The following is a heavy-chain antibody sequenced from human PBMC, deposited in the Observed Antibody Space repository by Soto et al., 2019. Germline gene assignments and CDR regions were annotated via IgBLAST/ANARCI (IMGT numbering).Heavy chain of an antibody. CDR2: ISAYNGNT. D-gene: IGHD3-10*01. CDR3: ASSPGDYYGSGSYYSWGRAYYYYGMDV. J-gene: IGHJ6*02. V-gene: IGHV1-18*01. Sequence: QVQLVQSGAEVKKPGASVKVSCKASGYTFTSYGISWVRQAPGQGLEWMGWISAYNGNTNYAQKLQGRVTMTTDTPSSTAYRELRSLRSDDTALYYCASSPGDYYGSGSYYSWGRAYYYYGMDVWGQGTTVTVSS. CDR1: GYTFTSYG.